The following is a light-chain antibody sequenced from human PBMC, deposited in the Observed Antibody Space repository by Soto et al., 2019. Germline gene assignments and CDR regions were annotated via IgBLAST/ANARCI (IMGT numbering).Light chain of an antibody. CDR2: GTN. CDR3: AAWDDSLRVVL. Sequence: QSVLTQPASASGTPGQRVTISCSGGSSNLGGYNYVYWYQQYPGTAPKLLVFGTNLRPSGVTDRFSASKSGTSGSLTISGLRSEDEADYYCAAWDDSLRVVLFGGGTKVTVL. CDR1: SSNLGGYNY. V-gene: IGLV1-47*02. J-gene: IGLJ2*01.